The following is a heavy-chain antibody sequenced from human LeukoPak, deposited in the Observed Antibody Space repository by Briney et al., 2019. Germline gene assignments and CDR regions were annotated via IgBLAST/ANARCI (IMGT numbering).Heavy chain of an antibody. D-gene: IGHD2-15*01. Sequence: ASVKVSCKASGGTFSSYAISWVRQAPGQGLEWMGGTIPIFGTANYAQKFQGRVTITADESTSTAYMELSSLRSEDTAVYYCARACGGGSCRRNWFDPWGQGTLVTVSS. CDR3: ARACGGGSCRRNWFDP. J-gene: IGHJ5*02. CDR2: TIPIFGTA. V-gene: IGHV1-69*13. CDR1: GGTFSSYA.